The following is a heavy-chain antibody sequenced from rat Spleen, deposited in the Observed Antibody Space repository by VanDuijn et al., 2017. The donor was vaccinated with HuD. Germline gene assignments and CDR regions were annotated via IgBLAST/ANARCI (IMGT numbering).Heavy chain of an antibody. CDR2: ISYDGSNT. J-gene: IGHJ3*01. V-gene: IGHV5-29*01. Sequence: EVQLVESDGGLVQPGRSLKLSCATSGFAFSDYYMAWVRQAPTKGLEWVATISYDGSNTYYRDSVKGRFTISRDNAKSTLYLQMDSLRSEDTATYYCARTSYPQGDYWGQGTLVTVSS. CDR3: ARTSYPQGDY. D-gene: IGHD3-8*01. CDR1: GFAFSDYY.